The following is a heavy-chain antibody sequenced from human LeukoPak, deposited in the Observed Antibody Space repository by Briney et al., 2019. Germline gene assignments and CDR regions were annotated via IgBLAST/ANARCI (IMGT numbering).Heavy chain of an antibody. D-gene: IGHD5-12*01. J-gene: IGHJ4*02. V-gene: IGHV3-23*01. CDR1: GFTFSSYA. Sequence: GGSLRLSCAASGFTFSSYAMSWVRQAPGKGLEWVSAISGSGGSTYYADSVKGRFTIYRDNSKNTLYLQMHSLRAEDTAVYYCAKDLSLATIAYDYWGQGTLVTVSS. CDR3: AKDLSLATIAYDY. CDR2: ISGSGGST.